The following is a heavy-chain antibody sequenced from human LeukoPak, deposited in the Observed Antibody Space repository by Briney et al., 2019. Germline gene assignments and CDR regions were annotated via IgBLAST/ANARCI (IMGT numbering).Heavy chain of an antibody. D-gene: IGHD6-6*01. CDR3: AKDTEEYSNSSGFGY. CDR2: ISWNSGSI. Sequence: GGSLRLSCAASGFTFDDYAMHWVRQAPGKGLEWVSGISWNSGSIGYADSVKGRFTISRDNAKNSLYPQMNSLRAEDTALYYCAKDTEEYSNSSGFGYWGQGTLVTVSS. J-gene: IGHJ4*02. V-gene: IGHV3-9*01. CDR1: GFTFDDYA.